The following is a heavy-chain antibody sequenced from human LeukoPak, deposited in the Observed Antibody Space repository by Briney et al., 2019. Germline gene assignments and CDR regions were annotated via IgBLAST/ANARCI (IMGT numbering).Heavy chain of an antibody. V-gene: IGHV4-59*02. CDR3: ARGHYYDTSGDY. Sequence: SETLSLTCTVSGASVSSHYWSWLRQPPGKGLEWIGYIDYSGSTNYNPSLKSRVTISVDPSKNQFSLNLSSVTAADTAVYYCARGHYYDTSGDYWGQGTLVTVSS. CDR1: GASVSSHY. J-gene: IGHJ4*02. D-gene: IGHD3-22*01. CDR2: IDYSGST.